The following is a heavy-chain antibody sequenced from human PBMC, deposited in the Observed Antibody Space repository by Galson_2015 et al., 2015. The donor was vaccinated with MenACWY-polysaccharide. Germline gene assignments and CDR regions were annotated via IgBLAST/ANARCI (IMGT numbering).Heavy chain of an antibody. CDR3: ARGSAAAEDS. Sequence: SLRLSCAASGFTFSIYGMNWVRQAPGKGLEWVSYISGSSSTIYYADSVKGRFTISRDNANNSLYLQMNSLRAEDTAVYYCARGSAAAEDSWGQGTLVTVSS. D-gene: IGHD6-13*01. J-gene: IGHJ4*02. V-gene: IGHV3-48*01. CDR1: GFTFSIYG. CDR2: ISGSSSTI.